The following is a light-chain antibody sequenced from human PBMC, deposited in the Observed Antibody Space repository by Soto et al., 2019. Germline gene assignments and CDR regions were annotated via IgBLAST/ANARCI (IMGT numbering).Light chain of an antibody. J-gene: IGKJ5*01. CDR3: KQYNNWPLT. V-gene: IGKV3-15*01. CDR2: GAS. CDR1: QSVSSN. Sequence: EIVMTQSPATLSVSPGERATLSCRASQSVSSNLAWYQQKPGQAPRLLIYGASTRATDVQPRFSGSGSGTEFTLTVRSLQSEDFVTYYCKQYNNWPLTFGQGTRLEIK.